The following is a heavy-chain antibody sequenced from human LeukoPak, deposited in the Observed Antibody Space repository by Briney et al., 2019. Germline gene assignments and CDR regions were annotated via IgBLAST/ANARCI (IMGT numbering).Heavy chain of an antibody. CDR1: GGSISSGGYY. Sequence: ASETLSLTCTVSGGSISSGGYYWSWIRQHPGKGLEWIGYIYYSGSTNYNPSLKSRVTISVDTSKNQFSLELSSVTAADTAVYYCARDSALLWFGARRLYMDVWGQGTTVTVSS. D-gene: IGHD3-10*01. CDR3: ARDSALLWFGARRLYMDV. V-gene: IGHV4-61*08. J-gene: IGHJ6*02. CDR2: IYYSGST.